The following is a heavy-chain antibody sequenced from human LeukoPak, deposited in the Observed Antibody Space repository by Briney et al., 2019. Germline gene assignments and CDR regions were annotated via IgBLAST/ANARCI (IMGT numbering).Heavy chain of an antibody. D-gene: IGHD4-17*01. CDR3: ARAGMTTQNAFDI. CDR2: IYTSGST. CDR1: GGSISSSSYY. Sequence: SETLSLTCTVSGGSISSSSYYWSWIRQPAGKGLEWIGRIYTSGSTNYNPSLKSRVTMSVDTSKNQFSLKLSSVTAADTAVYYCARAGMTTQNAFDIWGQGTMVTVSS. V-gene: IGHV4-61*02. J-gene: IGHJ3*02.